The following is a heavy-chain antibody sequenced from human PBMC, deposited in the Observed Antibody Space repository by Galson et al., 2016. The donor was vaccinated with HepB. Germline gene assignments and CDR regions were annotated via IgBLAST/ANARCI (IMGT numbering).Heavy chain of an antibody. CDR2: ISSSSSTA. CDR1: GITFSRHS. Sequence: SLRLSCAASGITFSRHSMNWVRQAPGKGLEWVSYISSSSSTAYYTDSVKGRLTISRDNTKNSLYLQMSNLRDEDTAVYYCARARGVSLRLPFDLWGQGTMVTVSS. J-gene: IGHJ3*01. CDR3: ARARGVSLRLPFDL. V-gene: IGHV3-48*02. D-gene: IGHD2-8*01.